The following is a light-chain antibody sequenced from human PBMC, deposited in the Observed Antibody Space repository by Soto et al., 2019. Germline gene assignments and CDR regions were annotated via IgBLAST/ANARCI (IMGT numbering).Light chain of an antibody. Sequence: DIQLTQSPSFLSASVGDRATITCRASQGISTYLAWYLQRPGKAPKLLIYGASTLQSGVPSRFSGSESVTEFSLTISSLQPEDFGNYYCQELNSDWYAFGQGTKLEIK. CDR1: QGISTY. V-gene: IGKV1-9*01. CDR3: QELNSDWYA. J-gene: IGKJ2*01. CDR2: GAS.